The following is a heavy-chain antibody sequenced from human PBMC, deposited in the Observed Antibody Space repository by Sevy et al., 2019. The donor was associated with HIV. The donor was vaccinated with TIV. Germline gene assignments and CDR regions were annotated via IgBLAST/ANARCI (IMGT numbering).Heavy chain of an antibody. Sequence: GGSLRLSCAVSGFTFRNFWMSWVRQAPGKGLEWVANIRKDGSEKYYVDSVRGPLNISRDNAKNSLFMQLNSMRADDTAIYYCAKSYFGSGTSYSMDLWGRGTTVTVSS. CDR3: AKSYFGSGTSYSMDL. CDR1: GFTFRNFW. V-gene: IGHV3-7*03. CDR2: IRKDGSEK. D-gene: IGHD3-10*01. J-gene: IGHJ6*02.